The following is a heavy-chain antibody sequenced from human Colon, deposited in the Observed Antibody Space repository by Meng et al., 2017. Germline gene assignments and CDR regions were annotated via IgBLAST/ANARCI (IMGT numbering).Heavy chain of an antibody. CDR1: GFTFSSYA. J-gene: IGHJ4*02. CDR3: AKMHPPYCGGDCYPFDS. D-gene: IGHD2-21*02. V-gene: IGHV3-23*01. CDR2: ISGSGGST. Sequence: GGSLRLSCAASGFTFSSYAMSWVRQAPGKGLEWVSAISGSGGSTYYADSVKGRFTISRDNSKNTLYLQMNSLRAEDTAVYYCAKMHPPYCGGDCYPFDSWGQGTLVTVSS.